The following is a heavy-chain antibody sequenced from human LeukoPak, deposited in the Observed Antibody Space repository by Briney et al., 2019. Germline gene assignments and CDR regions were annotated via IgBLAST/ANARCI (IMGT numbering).Heavy chain of an antibody. J-gene: IGHJ2*01. CDR3: ARYPLDL. V-gene: IGHV4-38-2*02. CDR2: IFHTGST. Sequence: SETLSLTCTVSGDSISSGNYWGWIRQPPGKGLEWIGSIFHTGSTYFNLSLKSRVTISVDTSKNQFSLRLSSVTAADTAVYYCARYPLDLWGRGTLVTVSS. CDR1: GDSISSGNY.